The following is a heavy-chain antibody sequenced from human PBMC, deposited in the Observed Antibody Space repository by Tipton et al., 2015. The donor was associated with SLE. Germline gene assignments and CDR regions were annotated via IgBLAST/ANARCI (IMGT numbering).Heavy chain of an antibody. D-gene: IGHD6-13*01. J-gene: IGHJ5*02. Sequence: SLRLSCAASGFTFDDYAMHWVRQAPGKGLEWVSGISWNSGSIGYADSVKGRFTISRDNAKNSLYLQMNSLGAEDTALYYCAKEGGIAAADWFDPWGQGTLVTVSS. CDR1: GFTFDDYA. V-gene: IGHV3-9*01. CDR3: AKEGGIAAADWFDP. CDR2: ISWNSGSI.